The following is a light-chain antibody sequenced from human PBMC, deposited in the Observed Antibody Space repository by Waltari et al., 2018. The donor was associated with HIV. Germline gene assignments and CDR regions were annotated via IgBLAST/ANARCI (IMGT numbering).Light chain of an antibody. CDR3: CSYAGSSTV. J-gene: IGLJ3*02. CDR2: EVS. Sequence: QSALPQPASVSGSPGQSITISCTGTRRDVGSYNLVSWYQQHPGKAPKLMIYEVSKRPSGVSNRFSGSKSGNTASLTISGLQAEDEADYYCCSYAGSSTVFGGGTKLTVL. CDR1: RRDVGSYNL. V-gene: IGLV2-23*02.